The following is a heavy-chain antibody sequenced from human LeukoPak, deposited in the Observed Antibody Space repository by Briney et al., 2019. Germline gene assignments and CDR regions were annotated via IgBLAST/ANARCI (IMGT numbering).Heavy chain of an antibody. V-gene: IGHV3-30*04. CDR2: ISYDGSNK. CDR1: GFTFSTYA. CDR3: ATPLTVTTYNDAFDI. D-gene: IGHD4-17*01. J-gene: IGHJ3*02. Sequence: GGSLRLSCAASGFTFSTYAMHWVRQAPGKGLEWVAVISYDGSNKYYADSVKGRFTISRDNSKDTLYLQMNSLRAEDTAVYYCATPLTVTTYNDAFDIWGQGTMVTVSS.